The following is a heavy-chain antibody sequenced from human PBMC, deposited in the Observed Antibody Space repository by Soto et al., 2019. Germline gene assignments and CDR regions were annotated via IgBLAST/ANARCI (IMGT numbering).Heavy chain of an antibody. CDR1: GGSISCYY. CDR3: ARGAYCGGDCYSIFDY. V-gene: IGHV4-59*01. Sequence: QVQLQESGPGLVKPSETLSLTCTVSGGSISCYYWSWIRQPPGKGLEWIGYIYYSGSTNYNPSLKSRVTISVDTSKNQFSLKLSSVTAADTAVYYCARGAYCGGDCYSIFDYWGQGTLVTVSS. CDR2: IYYSGST. J-gene: IGHJ4*02. D-gene: IGHD2-21*02.